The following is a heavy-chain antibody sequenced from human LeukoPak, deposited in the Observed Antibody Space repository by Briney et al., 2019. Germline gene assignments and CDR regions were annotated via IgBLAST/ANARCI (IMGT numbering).Heavy chain of an antibody. J-gene: IGHJ4*02. V-gene: IGHV3-7*01. D-gene: IGHD1-26*01. CDR1: GFTFTNYW. CDR3: ARGGPVRAPKKGTDY. Sequence: GGSLRLSSVASGFTFTNYWMSWVRPAPGKGLEWVATTSQDGSEKYYVDSVKGRFTISRDNAKNSLYLQMNSLRGEDTAVYYCARGGPVRAPKKGTDYWGQGTLVTVSS. CDR2: TSQDGSEK.